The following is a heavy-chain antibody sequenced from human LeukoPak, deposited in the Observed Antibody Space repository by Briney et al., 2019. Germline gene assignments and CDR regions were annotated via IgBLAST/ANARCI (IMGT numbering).Heavy chain of an antibody. J-gene: IGHJ6*04. D-gene: IGHD2-8*01. CDR2: IYYSGST. CDR1: GGSISSYY. V-gene: IGHV4-59*01. CDR3: ARGRTNGGV. Sequence: SETLSLTCTVSGGSISSYYWSWIRQPPGKGLEWIGYIYYSGSTYYNPSLRSRVTISVDTSKNQFSLKLSSVTAADTAVYYCARGRTNGGVWGKGTTVTVSS.